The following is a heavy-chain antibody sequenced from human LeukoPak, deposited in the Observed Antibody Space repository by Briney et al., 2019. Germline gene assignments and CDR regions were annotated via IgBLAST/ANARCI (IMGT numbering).Heavy chain of an antibody. Sequence: SETLSLTCTVSGGSISSYYWSWIRQPPGKGREWIGYIYYSGSPNYNPSLKSRVTISVDTSKNQFSLKLSSVTAADTAVYYCARHTTYYDILTGYYYLDAFDIWGQGTMVTVSS. J-gene: IGHJ3*02. CDR3: ARHTTYYDILTGYYYLDAFDI. CDR1: GGSISSYY. CDR2: IYYSGSP. V-gene: IGHV4-59*08. D-gene: IGHD3-9*01.